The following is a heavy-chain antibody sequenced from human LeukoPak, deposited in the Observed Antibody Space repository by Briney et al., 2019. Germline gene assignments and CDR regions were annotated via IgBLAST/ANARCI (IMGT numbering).Heavy chain of an antibody. CDR1: GFTFSSYW. V-gene: IGHV3-11*01. CDR2: ISSSGSTI. CDR3: ARLQTTVVTHDAFDI. D-gene: IGHD4-23*01. J-gene: IGHJ3*02. Sequence: PGGSLRLSCAASGFTFSSYWMSWLRQAPGKGLEWVSYISSSGSTIYYADSVKGRFTISRDNAKNSLYLQMNSLRAEDTAVYYCARLQTTVVTHDAFDIWGQGTMVTVSS.